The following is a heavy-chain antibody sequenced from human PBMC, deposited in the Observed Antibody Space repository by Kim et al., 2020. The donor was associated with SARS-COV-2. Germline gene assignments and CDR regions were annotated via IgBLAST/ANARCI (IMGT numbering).Heavy chain of an antibody. J-gene: IGHJ5*01. CDR3: AKCDLGFSDLGSYFFDY. D-gene: IGHD3-9*01. Sequence: GGSMRLSCTASGLAFDNCAMSWVRQAPGKGLEWVSSISASAITTNYAESVRGRFTISRDNSKNTPYLEVDSVRDAETAIYFCAKCDLGFSDLGSYFFDY. CDR2: ISASAITT. V-gene: IGHV3-23*01. CDR1: GLAFDNCA.